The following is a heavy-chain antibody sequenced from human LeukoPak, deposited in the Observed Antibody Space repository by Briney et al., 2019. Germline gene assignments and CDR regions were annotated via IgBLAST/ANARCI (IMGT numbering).Heavy chain of an antibody. V-gene: IGHV4-4*02. Sequence: PSETLPLTCAVSGGSISSGNWWSWVRQPPGKGLEWIGEIYHSGSTNYNPSLKSRVTISVDKSKKQFSLELISVTAADTAVYYCARGAWDTAQREPFDYWGQGTLVTVSS. J-gene: IGHJ4*02. CDR2: IYHSGST. CDR1: GGSISSGNW. D-gene: IGHD5-18*01. CDR3: ARGAWDTAQREPFDY.